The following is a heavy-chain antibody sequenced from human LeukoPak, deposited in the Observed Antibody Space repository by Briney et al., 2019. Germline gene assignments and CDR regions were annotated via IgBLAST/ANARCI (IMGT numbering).Heavy chain of an antibody. CDR2: ISSSGSTI. J-gene: IGHJ4*02. CDR3: ARGRYSSGWGFDY. V-gene: IGHV3-48*03. CDR1: GFTFSSYE. D-gene: IGHD6-19*01. Sequence: GGSLRLSCAASGFTFSSYEMNWVRQAPGKGLEWVSYISSSGSTIYYADSVKGRFTISRDNAKNSLYLQMNDLRAEDTAVYYCARGRYSSGWGFDYWGQGTLVTVSS.